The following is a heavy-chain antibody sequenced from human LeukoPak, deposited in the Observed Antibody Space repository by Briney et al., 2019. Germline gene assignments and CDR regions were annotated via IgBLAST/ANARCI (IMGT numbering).Heavy chain of an antibody. Sequence: SETLSLTCTVSGDSISSSSYYWGWIRQPPGKGLEWIGSIYYSGSTYYNPSLKSRVTISVDTSKNQFSLKLSSVTAADTAVYYCARAGVSSSWGRNYYFDYWGQGTLVTVSS. J-gene: IGHJ4*02. CDR3: ARAGVSSSWGRNYYFDY. CDR1: GDSISSSSYY. CDR2: IYYSGST. D-gene: IGHD6-13*01. V-gene: IGHV4-39*07.